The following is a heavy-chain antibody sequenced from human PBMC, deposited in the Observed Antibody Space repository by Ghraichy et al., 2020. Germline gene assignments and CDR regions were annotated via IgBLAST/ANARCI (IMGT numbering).Heavy chain of an antibody. D-gene: IGHD3-3*01. J-gene: IGHJ4*02. CDR2: IYHSGST. Sequence: SETLSLTCAVSGGSISSGGYSWSWIRQPPGKGLEGIGYIYHSGSTYYNPSLKSRVTISVDRSKNQFTLKLSTVTAADTAVYYCARGFGAGTPFFDYWGQGPLVIVSS. CDR3: ARGFGAGTPFFDY. CDR1: GGSISSGGYS. V-gene: IGHV4-30-2*01.